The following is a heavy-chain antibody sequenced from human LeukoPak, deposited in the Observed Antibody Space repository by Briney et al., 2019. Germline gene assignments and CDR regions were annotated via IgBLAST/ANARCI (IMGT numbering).Heavy chain of an antibody. CDR3: ARLLNLAVAG. V-gene: IGHV1-69*01. D-gene: IGHD6-19*01. CDR2: IIPIFGTA. J-gene: IGHJ4*02. Sequence: GASVKVSCKASGGTFSSYAISWVRQAPGQGLGWMGGIIPIFGTANYAQKFQGRVTITADESTSTAHMELSSLRSEDTAVYYCARLLNLAVAGWGQGTLVTVSS. CDR1: GGTFSSYA.